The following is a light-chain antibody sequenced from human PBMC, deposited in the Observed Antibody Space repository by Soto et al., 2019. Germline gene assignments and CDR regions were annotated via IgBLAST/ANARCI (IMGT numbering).Light chain of an antibody. Sequence: QSALTQPASVSGSPGQSITISCTGTSSDVGGYNYVSWYQQHPGKAPKLMIYDVSNRPSGVSNRFSGSKSGNTASLTISGLQAEDEAHYYCSSYTSSSTLVFVGGTKLTVL. V-gene: IGLV2-14*01. J-gene: IGLJ2*01. CDR2: DVS. CDR3: SSYTSSSTLV. CDR1: SSDVGGYNY.